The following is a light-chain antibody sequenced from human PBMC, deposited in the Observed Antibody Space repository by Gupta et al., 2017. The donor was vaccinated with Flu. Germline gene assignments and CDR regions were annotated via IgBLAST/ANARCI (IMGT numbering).Light chain of an antibody. Sequence: QSVFTHPPSVSRAPGQRVTSSCTGSSSNIGAGYDVHWYQQLPGTAPKLLIYGNSNRPSGVPDRFSGSKSGTSASLAITGLQAEDEADYYCQSYDSSLSGWVFGGGTKLTVL. CDR3: QSYDSSLSGWV. J-gene: IGLJ3*02. V-gene: IGLV1-40*01. CDR1: SSNIGAGYD. CDR2: GNS.